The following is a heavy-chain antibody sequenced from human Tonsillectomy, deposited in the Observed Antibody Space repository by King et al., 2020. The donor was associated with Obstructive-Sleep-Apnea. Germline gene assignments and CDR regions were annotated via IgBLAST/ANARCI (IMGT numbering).Heavy chain of an antibody. CDR3: ARENTHTTGWSNGPDGNDY. D-gene: IGHD6-19*01. V-gene: IGHV1-2*02. CDR2: INPNSGGT. Sequence: QLVQSGAEVKKPGASVKVSCKASGYTFSGYYMHWVRQAPGQGLEWMGWINPNSGGTNYAQKFQGRVTMTRETSISTAYMELNRLTSDDTALYYCARENTHTTGWSNGPDGNDYWGQGTLVTVSS. J-gene: IGHJ4*02. CDR1: GYTFSGYY.